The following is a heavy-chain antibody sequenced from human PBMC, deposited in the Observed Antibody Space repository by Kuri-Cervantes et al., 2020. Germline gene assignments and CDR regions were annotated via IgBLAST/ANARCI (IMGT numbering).Heavy chain of an antibody. CDR3: ARDPPAPDNRFDP. J-gene: IGHJ5*02. CDR2: MNPNSGNT. CDR1: GYTFTSYD. Sequence: ASVKVSCKASGYTFTSYDINWVRQATGQGLEWMGWMNPNSGNTGYAQKFQGRVTMTRNTSISTAYMELSSLRSEDTAVYYCARDPPAPDNRFDPWGQGTLVTVSS. V-gene: IGHV1-8*02.